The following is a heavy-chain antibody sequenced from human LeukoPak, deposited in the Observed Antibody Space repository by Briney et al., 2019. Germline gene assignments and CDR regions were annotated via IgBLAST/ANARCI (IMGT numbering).Heavy chain of an antibody. J-gene: IGHJ4*02. CDR3: ARTFCSSNNCPPGAY. CDR2: INPKSGVT. D-gene: IGHD2-2*01. Sequence: GASVKVSCKASGYTFTAYYMFWVRQAPGHGLEWMGWINPKSGVTNYAQNFQGRVTMTRDTSISTAYMEVSRLTSDDTAVYYCARTFCSSNNCPPGAYWGQGTLVTVSS. V-gene: IGHV1-2*02. CDR1: GYTFTAYY.